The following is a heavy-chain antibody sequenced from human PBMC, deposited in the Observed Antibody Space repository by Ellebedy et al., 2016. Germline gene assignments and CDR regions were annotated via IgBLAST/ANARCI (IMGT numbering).Heavy chain of an antibody. CDR1: GYTFTSYG. V-gene: IGHV1-18*01. Sequence: ASVKVSCXASGYTFTSYGISWVRQAPGQGLEWMGWISAYNGNTNYAQKLQGRVTMTTDTSTSTAYMELRSLRSDDTAVYYCARDYNGDYPEYFDYWGQGTLVTVSS. D-gene: IGHD4-17*01. CDR2: ISAYNGNT. CDR3: ARDYNGDYPEYFDY. J-gene: IGHJ4*01.